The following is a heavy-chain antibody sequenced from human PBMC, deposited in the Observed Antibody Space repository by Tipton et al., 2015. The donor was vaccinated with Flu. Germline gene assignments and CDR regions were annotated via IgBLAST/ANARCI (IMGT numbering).Heavy chain of an antibody. CDR3: ARRDYSNYVSEPKNWFDP. CDR2: IHLRGST. Sequence: TLSLTCTVTGGSISSHYWSWIRQPPGKGLEWIGYIHLRGSTNYNPSLKSRVSLSADTTKSQISLKLTSVTAADTAVYYCARRDYSNYVSEPKNWFDPWGQGALVTVSS. CDR1: GGSISSHY. D-gene: IGHD4-11*01. J-gene: IGHJ5*02. V-gene: IGHV4-59*11.